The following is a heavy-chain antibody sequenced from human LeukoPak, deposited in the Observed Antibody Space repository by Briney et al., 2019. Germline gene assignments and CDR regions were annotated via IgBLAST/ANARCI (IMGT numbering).Heavy chain of an antibody. CDR3: AKDSRPGTTYNWFDP. D-gene: IGHD1-7*01. CDR2: IWYDGTNT. J-gene: IGHJ5*02. CDR1: GFTFSSYA. V-gene: IGHV3-30*04. Sequence: GRSLRLSCAASGFTFSSYAMHWVRQAPGKGLEWVAFIWYDGTNTYYTDSVKGRFTISRDNSKNTLYPQMNSLRPEDTAVYYCAKDSRPGTTYNWFDPWGQGTPVTVSS.